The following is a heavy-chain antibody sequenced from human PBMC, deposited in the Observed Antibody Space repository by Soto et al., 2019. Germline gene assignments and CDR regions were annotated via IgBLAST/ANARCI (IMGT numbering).Heavy chain of an antibody. D-gene: IGHD2-8*01. J-gene: IGHJ4*02. CDR1: GVSVSSETHY. V-gene: IGHV4-61*01. Sequence: KASETLSLTCSVSGVSVSSETHYWSWIRQPPGKGLEWIGEIYYTGSITYKPSLKSRLTVSVDASRNQFSLMLRSVTAADTAIYYCARIRGINGYPTAFDYWGQGTLVTVSS. CDR2: IYYTGSI. CDR3: ARIRGINGYPTAFDY.